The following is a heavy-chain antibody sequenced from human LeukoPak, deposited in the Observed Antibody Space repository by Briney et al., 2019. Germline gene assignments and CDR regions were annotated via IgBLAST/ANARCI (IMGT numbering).Heavy chain of an antibody. V-gene: IGHV1-46*01. CDR3: ARELIDYDAAFDI. CDR1: GYTFTSYY. J-gene: IGHJ3*02. Sequence: ASVKVSCKASGYTFTSYYMHWVRQAPGQGLEWMGIINPSGGSTSYAQKFQGRVTMARDTSTSTVYMELSSLRSEDTAVYYCARELIDYDAAFDIWGQGTMVTVSS. CDR2: INPSGGST. D-gene: IGHD4/OR15-4a*01.